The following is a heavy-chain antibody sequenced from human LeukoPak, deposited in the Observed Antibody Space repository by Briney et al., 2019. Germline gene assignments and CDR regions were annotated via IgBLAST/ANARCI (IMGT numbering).Heavy chain of an antibody. J-gene: IGHJ4*02. CDR2: ISGSSGYI. V-gene: IGHV3-21*04. D-gene: IGHD1-26*01. CDR3: AKDGVGATTPATNY. Sequence: GGSLRLSCAASGFTFSHYYMTWVRQAPGKGLEWVSSISGSSGYIFYADSVKGRFTISRDNSKNTLYLQMNSLRAEDTAVYYCAKDGVGATTPATNYWGQGTLVTVSS. CDR1: GFTFSHYY.